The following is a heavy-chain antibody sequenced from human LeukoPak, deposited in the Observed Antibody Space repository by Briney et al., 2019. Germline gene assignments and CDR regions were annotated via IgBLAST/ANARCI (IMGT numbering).Heavy chain of an antibody. Sequence: KPSETLSLTCIVSNGSISNYYWSWIRQPPGKGLEWIGDVYYSGTTNYNPSLKNRVTISVDTSKIQFSLKLSSVTAADTAVYYRARRTYYHDSSGYIPIYYFDYWGQGTLVTVSS. J-gene: IGHJ4*02. D-gene: IGHD3-22*01. CDR2: VYYSGTT. CDR1: NGSISNYY. CDR3: ARRTYYHDSSGYIPIYYFDY. V-gene: IGHV4-59*01.